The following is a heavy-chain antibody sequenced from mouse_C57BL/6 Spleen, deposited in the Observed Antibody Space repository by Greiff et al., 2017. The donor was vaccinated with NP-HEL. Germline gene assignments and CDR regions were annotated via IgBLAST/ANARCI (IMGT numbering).Heavy chain of an antibody. Sequence: EVQLQQSGPELVKPGASVKISCKASGYTFTDYYMNWVKQSHGKSLEWIGDINPNNGGTSYNQKFKGKATLTVDKSSSTAYMELRSLTSEDSAVYYCASIYYYGSGRAMDYWGQGTSVTVSS. CDR2: INPNNGGT. CDR3: ASIYYYGSGRAMDY. D-gene: IGHD1-1*01. J-gene: IGHJ4*01. V-gene: IGHV1-26*01. CDR1: GYTFTDYY.